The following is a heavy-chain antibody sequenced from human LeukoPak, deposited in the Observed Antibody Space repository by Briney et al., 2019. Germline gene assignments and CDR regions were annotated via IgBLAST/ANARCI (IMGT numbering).Heavy chain of an antibody. V-gene: IGHV4-30-4*08. J-gene: IGHJ3*02. CDR2: IYYSGST. Sequence: SQTLSLTCTVSGGSISSGDYYWSWIRQPPGKGLEWIGYIYYSGSTYYNPSLKSRVTISADTSKNQFSLKLTSVAAADTAVYYCARGHSGDTFDIWGQGTMVTVSS. D-gene: IGHD1-26*01. CDR3: ARGHSGDTFDI. CDR1: GGSISSGDYY.